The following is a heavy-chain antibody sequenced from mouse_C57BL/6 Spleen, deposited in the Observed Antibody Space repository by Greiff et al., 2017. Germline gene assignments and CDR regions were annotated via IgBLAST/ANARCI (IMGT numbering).Heavy chain of an antibody. CDR2: IYPGSGNT. Sequence: QVQLQQSGAELVRPGASVKLSCKASGYTFTDYYINWVKQRPGQGLEWIARIYPGSGNTYYNEKFKGKATLTAEESSSTAYMQLSSLTSEDSAVYVCARNYDGTDWYFDVWGTGTTVTVSS. J-gene: IGHJ1*03. CDR3: ARNYDGTDWYFDV. CDR1: GYTFTDYY. V-gene: IGHV1-76*01. D-gene: IGHD1-1*01.